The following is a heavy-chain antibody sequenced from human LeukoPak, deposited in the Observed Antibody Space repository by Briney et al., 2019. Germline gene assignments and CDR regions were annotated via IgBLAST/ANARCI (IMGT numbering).Heavy chain of an antibody. CDR1: GGTFSSYA. Sequence: SVKVSCKASGGTFSSYAISWVRQAPGQGLEWMGGTIPIFGTANYAQKFQGRVTITADESTSTAYMELSSLRSEDTAVYYCASGAPKYCTNGVCYSDYFDYWGQGTLVTVSS. V-gene: IGHV1-69*13. J-gene: IGHJ4*02. CDR3: ASGAPKYCTNGVCYSDYFDY. CDR2: TIPIFGTA. D-gene: IGHD2-8*01.